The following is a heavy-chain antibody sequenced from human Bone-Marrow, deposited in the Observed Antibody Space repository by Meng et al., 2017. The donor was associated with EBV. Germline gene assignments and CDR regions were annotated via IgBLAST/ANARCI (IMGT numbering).Heavy chain of an antibody. D-gene: IGHD1-26*01. V-gene: IGHV4-4*02. J-gene: IGHJ4*02. Sequence: QVQVSGPGLVKPWGTVSLTSAVSGGAISRGHWWSWVRQPPGKGLEWIGEIHQSGSTNYNPSLKSRVTISLDMSKNQFSLNLNSVTAADTALYYCARTEFGIVPNTEEPLGYWGQGALVTVSS. CDR3: ARTEFGIVPNTEEPLGY. CDR1: GGAISRGHW. CDR2: IHQSGST.